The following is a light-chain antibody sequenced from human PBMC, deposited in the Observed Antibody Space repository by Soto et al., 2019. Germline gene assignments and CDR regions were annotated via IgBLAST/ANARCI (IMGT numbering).Light chain of an antibody. V-gene: IGKV1-8*01. CDR2: AAS. Sequence: AIRMTQSPSSFSASTGDRVTITCRASQGISSYLAWYQQKPGKAPKLLIYAASTLQSGVPSRFSGSGSGTDFTLTISCLQSEDFATYYCQQYYSSPYTFGQGPSWRSN. J-gene: IGKJ2*01. CDR1: QGISSY. CDR3: QQYYSSPYT.